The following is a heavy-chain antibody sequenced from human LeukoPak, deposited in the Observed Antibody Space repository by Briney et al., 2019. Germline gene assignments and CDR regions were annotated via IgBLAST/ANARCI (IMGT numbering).Heavy chain of an antibody. V-gene: IGHV4-4*07. CDR3: ARMKFYDSTGYSPGHYMDV. CDR2: LYPGVST. Sequence: SETLSLTCTVSGGPIYSYYWSWIRQTAGKGLEWIGRLYPGVSTDYNPSLKSQVTMSVDTSRNQFALELNTVTAADTAVYYCARMKFYDSTGYSPGHYMDVWGKGTTVTVSS. D-gene: IGHD3-22*01. J-gene: IGHJ6*03. CDR1: GGPIYSYY.